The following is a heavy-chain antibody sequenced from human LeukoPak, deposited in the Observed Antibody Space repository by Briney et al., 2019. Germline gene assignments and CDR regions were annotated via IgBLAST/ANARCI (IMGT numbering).Heavy chain of an antibody. J-gene: IGHJ4*02. V-gene: IGHV4-34*01. CDR3: ARGRGYGDYGSGTYKQSSFDY. D-gene: IGHD3-10*01. CDR1: GGSFSGYY. Sequence: PSETLSLTCAVYGGSFSGYYWSWIRQSPGKGLEWIGEINHSGSTSYNPSLKSRVTISLDTSKNQISLKLSSVTAADTAVYYCARGRGYGDYGSGTYKQSSFDYWGQGILVTVSS. CDR2: INHSGST.